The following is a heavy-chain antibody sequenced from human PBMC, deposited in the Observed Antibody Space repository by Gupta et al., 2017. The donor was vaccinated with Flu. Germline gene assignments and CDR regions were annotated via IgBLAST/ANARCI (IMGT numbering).Heavy chain of an antibody. J-gene: IGHJ5*02. CDR2: ISGSGGST. V-gene: IGHV3-23*01. Sequence: EVQLLESGGGLVQPGGSLRLSCAASGFTFSRSAMSWVRQAPGKGLEWVSAISGSGGSTYYADSVKGRFTISRDNSKNTLYLQMNSLRAEDTAVYYCAKDQLVGQQLPTGNWFDPWGQGTLVTVSS. D-gene: IGHD6-13*01. CDR1: GFTFSRSA. CDR3: AKDQLVGQQLPTGNWFDP.